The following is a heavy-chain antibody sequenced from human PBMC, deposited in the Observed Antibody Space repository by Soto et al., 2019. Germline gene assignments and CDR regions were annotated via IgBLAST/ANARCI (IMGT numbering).Heavy chain of an antibody. CDR2: IDPSDSYT. J-gene: IGHJ6*02. CDR1: GYSFTSYW. CDR3: ARHLPPPPRIAAAGTGYYYHCGMEV. V-gene: IGHV5-10-1*01. D-gene: IGHD6-13*01. Sequence: PGESLKISCKGSGYSFTSYWISWVRQMPGKGLEWMGRIDPSDSYTNYSPSFQGHVTISADKSISTAYLHWISLKASDTAMYYCARHLPPPPRIAAAGTGYYYHCGMEVWGQGPTVTVSS.